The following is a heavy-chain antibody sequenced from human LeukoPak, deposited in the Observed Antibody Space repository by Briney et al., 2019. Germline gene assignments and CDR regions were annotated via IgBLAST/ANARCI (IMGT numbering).Heavy chain of an antibody. CDR1: GGTFSSYA. V-gene: IGHV1-69*04. Sequence: ASVKVSCKASGGTFSSYAISWVRQAPGQGLEWMGRIIPILGIANYAQKLQGRVTITADKSTSTAYMELSSLRSEDTAVYYCARAKLVDTAMVTLLYWGQGTLVTVSS. J-gene: IGHJ4*02. CDR2: IIPILGIA. CDR3: ARAKLVDTAMVTLLY. D-gene: IGHD5-18*01.